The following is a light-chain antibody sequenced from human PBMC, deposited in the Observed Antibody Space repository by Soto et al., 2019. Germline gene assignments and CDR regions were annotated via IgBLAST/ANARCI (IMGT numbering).Light chain of an antibody. V-gene: IGKV1-8*01. CDR2: SAS. Sequence: AIRMTQSPSSFSASTGDRVTIACRASQDISTHLAWYQQNPGKAPKLLIYSASTLESGVPSRFSGSGSGTDFTLTISSLEPEDFAVYYCQQRSNWPPMYTFGQGTKLEIK. CDR1: QDISTH. CDR3: QQRSNWPPMYT. J-gene: IGKJ2*01.